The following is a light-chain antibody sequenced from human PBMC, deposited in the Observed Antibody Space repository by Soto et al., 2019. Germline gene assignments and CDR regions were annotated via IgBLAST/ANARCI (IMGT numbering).Light chain of an antibody. Sequence: QSVLTQPASVSGSPGQSITLSCTGTSSDVGGYNYVSWYQQHPGKAPKLIIYDVSDRPSGVSDRFSGSKSGNTASLTISGLQAEDEADYFCSSYTSSSTPFVFGTGTKVTVL. J-gene: IGLJ1*01. CDR2: DVS. CDR3: SSYTSSSTPFV. V-gene: IGLV2-14*03. CDR1: SSDVGGYNY.